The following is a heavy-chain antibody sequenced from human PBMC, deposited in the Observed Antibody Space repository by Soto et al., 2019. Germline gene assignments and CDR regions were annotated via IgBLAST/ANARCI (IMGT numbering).Heavy chain of an antibody. J-gene: IGHJ4*02. V-gene: IGHV3-21*01. D-gene: IGHD6-13*01. CDR1: GFTFSSYA. CDR3: ARWIAAAGTSWFDY. Sequence: PGGSLRLSCAASGFTFSSYAIHWVRQAPGKGLEWVSSISSSSSYIYYADSVKGRFTISRDNAKNSLYLQMNSLRAEDTAVYYCARWIAAAGTSWFDYWGQGTLVTVSS. CDR2: ISSSSSYI.